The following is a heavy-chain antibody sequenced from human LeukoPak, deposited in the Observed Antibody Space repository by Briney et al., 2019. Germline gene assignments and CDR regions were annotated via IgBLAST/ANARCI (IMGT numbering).Heavy chain of an antibody. CDR3: ASSYYDFWSGYNNWFDP. CDR1: GGSFSGYY. J-gene: IGHJ5*02. CDR2: INHSGST. V-gene: IGHV4-34*01. D-gene: IGHD3-3*01. Sequence: SSETLSLTCAVYGGSFSGYYWSWIRQPPGKGLEWIGEINHSGSTNYNPSLKSRVTISVDTSKNQFSLKLSSVTAADTAAYYCASSYYDFWSGYNNWFDPWGQGTLVTVSS.